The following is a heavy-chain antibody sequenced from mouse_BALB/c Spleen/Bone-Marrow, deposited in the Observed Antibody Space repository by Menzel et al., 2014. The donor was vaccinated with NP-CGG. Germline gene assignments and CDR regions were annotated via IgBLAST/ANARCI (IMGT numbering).Heavy chain of an antibody. CDR3: AREDIATVVEMDY. Sequence: VQLQQSGAELMKPGASVKISCKATGYTFSSYWIEWVKQRPGHGLEWIGGILPGSGSTNYNEKFKGKATFTADTSSNTAYMQLSSLTSEDSAVYYCAREDIATVVEMDYWGQGTSVTVSS. J-gene: IGHJ4*01. V-gene: IGHV1-9*01. CDR2: ILPGSGST. CDR1: GYTFSSYW. D-gene: IGHD1-1*01.